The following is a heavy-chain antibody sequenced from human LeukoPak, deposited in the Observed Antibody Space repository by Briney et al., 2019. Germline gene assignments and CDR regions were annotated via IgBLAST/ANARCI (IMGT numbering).Heavy chain of an antibody. J-gene: IGHJ5*02. V-gene: IGHV3-74*01. CDR2: INHDGGDT. CDR1: GFTFKLYW. Sequence: GGSLRLSCAASGFTFKLYWMHWVRQVPGRGPVWVSRINHDGGDTIYADSVRGRFTISRDDAKNTLYLQMNNLRAEDTAVYYCVRGGPSTWSWGQGTLVTVSS. CDR3: VRGGPSTWS. D-gene: IGHD2-15*01.